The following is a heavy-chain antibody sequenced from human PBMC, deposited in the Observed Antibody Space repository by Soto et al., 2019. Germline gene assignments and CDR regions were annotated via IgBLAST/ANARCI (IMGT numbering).Heavy chain of an antibody. V-gene: IGHV1-8*02. J-gene: IGHJ5*02. CDR2: MNPGSGKT. CDR1: GYTFINFD. D-gene: IGHD6-13*01. CDR3: ARMASAGTLNWFDP. Sequence: GASVKVSCKASGYTFINFDISWVRQATGQGLEWMGWMNPGSGKTGYANKFQGRVTMTRDASTGTAHLELSSLTSEDTAVYYCARMASAGTLNWFDPWRQGTLVTVSS.